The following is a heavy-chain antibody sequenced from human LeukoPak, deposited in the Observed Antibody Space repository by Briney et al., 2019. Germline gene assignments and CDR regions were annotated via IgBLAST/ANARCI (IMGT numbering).Heavy chain of an antibody. V-gene: IGHV4-61*02. D-gene: IGHD2-15*01. J-gene: IGHJ6*03. Sequence: SQTLSLTCTVSGGSISSGSYYWSWIRQPAGKGLEWIGRIYTSGSTNYNPSLESRVTISVDTSKNQFSLKLNSVTAADTAVYYCAREGRGYCSGGSCYRGFYYYYYMDVWGKGTTVTVSS. CDR3: AREGRGYCSGGSCYRGFYYYYYMDV. CDR1: GGSISSGSYY. CDR2: IYTSGST.